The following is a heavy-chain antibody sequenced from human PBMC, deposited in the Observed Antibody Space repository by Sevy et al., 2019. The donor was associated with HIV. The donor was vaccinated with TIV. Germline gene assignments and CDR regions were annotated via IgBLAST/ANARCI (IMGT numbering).Heavy chain of an antibody. V-gene: IGHV3-48*01. CDR1: GFSFSIYS. CDR2: MSNTGSTI. Sequence: GGSLRLSCAASGFSFSIYSMNWVRLAPGRGLEWVSYMSNTGSTIDYADSAKGRFTISRDNAKNSLYLQMNSLRAEDTAVYYCASQRGGYERLYYFDYWGQGTLVTVSS. D-gene: IGHD5-12*01. J-gene: IGHJ4*02. CDR3: ASQRGGYERLYYFDY.